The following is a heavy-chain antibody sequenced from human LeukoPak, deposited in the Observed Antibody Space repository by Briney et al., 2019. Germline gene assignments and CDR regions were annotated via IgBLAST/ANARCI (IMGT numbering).Heavy chain of an antibody. CDR2: FDPEDGET. Sequence: GASVKVSCKVSGYTLTELFMHWVRQATGKGLEWMGGFDPEDGETIYAQKFQGRVTMTEDTSTDTAYLELSSLRSEDTAVYYCARAQYYYGSGSYPASDYWGQGTLVTVAS. V-gene: IGHV1-24*01. D-gene: IGHD3-10*01. J-gene: IGHJ4*02. CDR3: ARAQYYYGSGSYPASDY. CDR1: GYTLTELF.